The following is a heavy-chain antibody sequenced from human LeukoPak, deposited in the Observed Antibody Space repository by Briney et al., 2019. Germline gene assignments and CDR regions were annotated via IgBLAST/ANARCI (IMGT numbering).Heavy chain of an antibody. V-gene: IGHV3-23*01. J-gene: IGHJ4*02. CDR2: ISVSGGST. D-gene: IGHD3-10*01. Sequence: PGGSLRLSCAASGFTFSSYAMSWVRQAPGKGLEWVSAISVSGGSTYYADSVKGRFTISRDNSKNTLYLQMNSLTAEDTAVYYFVKKVTGSYNNPLDYWGQGTLVTVSS. CDR1: GFTFSSYA. CDR3: VKKVTGSYNNPLDY.